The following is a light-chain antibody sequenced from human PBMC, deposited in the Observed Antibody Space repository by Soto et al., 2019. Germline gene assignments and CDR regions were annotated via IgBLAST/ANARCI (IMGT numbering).Light chain of an antibody. Sequence: EIVLTQSPGTLSLSKRESATLSCRASQSVSSSYLAWYQQKPGQAPKVLIYRASSRATGIPDRFSGSGSGTDFTLTISRLEPEDFAVYYCQQYGSSPLTFGGGTKVDIK. J-gene: IGKJ4*01. V-gene: IGKV3-20*01. CDR2: RAS. CDR3: QQYGSSPLT. CDR1: QSVSSSY.